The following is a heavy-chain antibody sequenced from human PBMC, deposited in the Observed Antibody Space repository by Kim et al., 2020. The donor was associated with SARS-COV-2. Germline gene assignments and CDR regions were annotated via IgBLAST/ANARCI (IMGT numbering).Heavy chain of an antibody. V-gene: IGHV1-46*01. J-gene: IGHJ6*02. CDR2: INPSGGST. D-gene: IGHD6-13*01. Sequence: ASVKVSCKASGYTFTSYYMHWVRQAPGQGLEWMGIINPSGGSTSYAQKFQGRVTMTRDTSTSTVYMELSSLRSEDTAVYYYARDQADHSSWPRTGGYYYYGMDVWGQGTTVTVSS. CDR1: GYTFTSYY. CDR3: ARDQADHSSWPRTGGYYYYGMDV.